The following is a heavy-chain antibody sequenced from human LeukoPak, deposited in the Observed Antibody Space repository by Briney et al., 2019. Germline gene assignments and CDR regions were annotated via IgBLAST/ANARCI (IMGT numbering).Heavy chain of an antibody. Sequence: AGGSLRLSCVVSGVDFSRAAMYWVRQAPGKGLEWVGVISKDGSITAYSDSVKGRFTIFRDNSKNTLYLQMNSLRPEDTTVYYCVREPHDMWGQGTMVTVSS. CDR3: VREPHDM. V-gene: IGHV3-30*04. J-gene: IGHJ3*02. CDR1: GVDFSRAA. CDR2: ISKDGSIT.